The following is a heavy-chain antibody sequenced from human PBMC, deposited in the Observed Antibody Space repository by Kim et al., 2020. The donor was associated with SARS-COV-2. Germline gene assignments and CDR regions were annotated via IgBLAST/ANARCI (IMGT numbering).Heavy chain of an antibody. D-gene: IGHD2-8*01. CDR3: ARSTGYCTNGVCYTSYYYYGMDV. V-gene: IGHV7-4-1*02. Sequence: ASVKVSCKASGYTFTSYAMNWVRQAPGQGLEWMGWINTNTGNPTYAQGFTGRFVFSLDTSVSTAYLQISSLKAEDTAVYYCARSTGYCTNGVCYTSYYYYGMDVWGQGTTVTVSS. J-gene: IGHJ6*02. CDR2: INTNTGNP. CDR1: GYTFTSYA.